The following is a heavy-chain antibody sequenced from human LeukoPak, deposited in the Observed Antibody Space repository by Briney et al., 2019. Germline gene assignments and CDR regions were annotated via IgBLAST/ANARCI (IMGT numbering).Heavy chain of an antibody. V-gene: IGHV4-59*08. J-gene: IGHJ4*02. CDR3: ARHGKIVVVTNGYYFDY. Sequence: SETLSLTCTVSGGSTSSYYWSWIRQPPGKGLEWIGYIYYSGSTNYNPSLKSRVTISVDTSKNQFSLKLSSVTAADTAVYYCARHGKIVVVTNGYYFDYWGQGTLVTVSS. D-gene: IGHD3-22*01. CDR1: GGSTSSYY. CDR2: IYYSGST.